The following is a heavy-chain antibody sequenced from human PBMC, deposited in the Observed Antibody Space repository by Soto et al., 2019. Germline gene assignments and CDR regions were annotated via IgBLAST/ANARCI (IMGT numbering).Heavy chain of an antibody. CDR2: ISYDGSNK. CDR1: GFTFSSYG. CDR3: ASHIPPRLRFLEWFRMDV. D-gene: IGHD3-3*01. J-gene: IGHJ6*02. Sequence: HPGGSLRLSCAASGFTFSSYGMHWVRRAPGKGLEWVAVISYDGSNKYYADSVKGRFTISRDNSKNTLYLQMNSLRAEDTAVYYCASHIPPRLRFLEWFRMDVWGQGTTVTVSS. V-gene: IGHV3-30*03.